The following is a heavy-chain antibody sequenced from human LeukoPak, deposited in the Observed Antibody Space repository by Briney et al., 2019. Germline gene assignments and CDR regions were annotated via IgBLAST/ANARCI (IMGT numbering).Heavy chain of an antibody. CDR3: ARRYSSGWYVSYFDY. V-gene: IGHV1-2*02. Sequence: ASVKVSCKASGYTFTGYYMHWVRQAPGQGLEWMGWINPNSGGTNYAQKFQGRATMTRDTSISTAYMELSRLRSDDTAVYYCARRYSSGWYVSYFDYWGQGTLVTVSS. CDR1: GYTFTGYY. CDR2: INPNSGGT. J-gene: IGHJ4*02. D-gene: IGHD6-19*01.